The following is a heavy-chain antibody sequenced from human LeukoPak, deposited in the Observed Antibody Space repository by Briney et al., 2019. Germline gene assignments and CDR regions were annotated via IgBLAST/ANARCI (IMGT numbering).Heavy chain of an antibody. Sequence: PSQTLSLTCTVSGASIGSRGYYWSWIRQPAGKGLEWIGRINVSGSTKYNPSLKSRVSISVDMSKNQFSLKLSSVTAADTAMYYCARRGLEAPSRFDPWGQGTLVTVSS. CDR3: ARRGLEAPSRFDP. V-gene: IGHV4-61*02. CDR1: GASIGSRGYY. D-gene: IGHD3-16*01. CDR2: INVSGST. J-gene: IGHJ5*02.